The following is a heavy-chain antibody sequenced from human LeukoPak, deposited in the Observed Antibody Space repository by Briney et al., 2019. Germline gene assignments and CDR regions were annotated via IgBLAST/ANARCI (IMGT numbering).Heavy chain of an antibody. CDR3: AKDYDSSGYYFDAFDI. J-gene: IGHJ3*02. CDR2: ISGSGGST. CDR1: GFTFSSYT. D-gene: IGHD3-22*01. V-gene: IGHV3-23*01. Sequence: GGSLRLSCAASGFTFSSYTMSWVRQAPGKGLEWVSAISGSGGSTYCADSVKGRFTISRDNSKNTLYLQMNSLRAEDTAVYYCAKDYDSSGYYFDAFDIWGQGTMVTVSS.